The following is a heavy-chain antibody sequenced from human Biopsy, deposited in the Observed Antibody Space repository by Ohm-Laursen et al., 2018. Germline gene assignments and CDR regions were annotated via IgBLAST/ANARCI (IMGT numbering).Heavy chain of an antibody. D-gene: IGHD5-12*01. V-gene: IGHV4-34*01. CDR1: GGSFSGYY. J-gene: IGHJ6*02. CDR3: ARVAGGYAYYYGMDV. CDR2: IYYDGIT. Sequence: SQTLSLTCVVFGGSFSGYYWSWIRQPPGKGLEWIGNIYYDGITYYNPSLKSRVAMSVDTSKNQFSLRLTSVTAADTAVYYCARVAGGYAYYYGMDVWGQGTTVIVSS.